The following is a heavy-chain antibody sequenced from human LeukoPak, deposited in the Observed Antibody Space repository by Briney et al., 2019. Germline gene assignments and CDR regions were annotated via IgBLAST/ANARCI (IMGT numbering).Heavy chain of an antibody. D-gene: IGHD6-13*01. Sequence: GGSLRLSCAASGFTFSSYAMSWVRQAPGKGLEWVSAISGSGGSTYYADSVKGRFTISRDNSKNTLYLQMNSLRAEDTAVYYCAKVGGLAAARPSGFDYWGQGTLVTVSS. CDR3: AKVGGLAAARPSGFDY. CDR2: ISGSGGST. V-gene: IGHV3-23*01. J-gene: IGHJ4*02. CDR1: GFTFSSYA.